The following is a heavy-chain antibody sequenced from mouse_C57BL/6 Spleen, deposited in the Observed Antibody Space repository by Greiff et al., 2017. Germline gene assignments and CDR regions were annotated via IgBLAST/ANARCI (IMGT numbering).Heavy chain of an antibody. CDR3: TRDGYDYGFAY. V-gene: IGHV5-9-1*02. CDR1: GFTFSSYA. Sequence: EVQLVESGEGLVKPGGSLKLSCAASGFTFSSYAMSWVRQTPEKRLEWVAYISSGGDYIDYADTVKGRFTISRDNARNTLYLQMSSLKSEDTAMYYCTRDGYDYGFAYWGQGTLVTVSA. CDR2: ISSGGDYI. J-gene: IGHJ3*01. D-gene: IGHD2-4*01.